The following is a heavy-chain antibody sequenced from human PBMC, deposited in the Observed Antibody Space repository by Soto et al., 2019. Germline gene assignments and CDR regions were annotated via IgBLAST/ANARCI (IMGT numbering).Heavy chain of an antibody. V-gene: IGHV2-5*02. J-gene: IGHJ4*02. Sequence: QITLKESGPTLVKPTQTLTLTCTFSGFSLSSTRMAVGWIRQPPGKALEWLALIYWDDDKRYSPFLKSRLTITNDTSKNQVVLTMYNMDPVVTARYYCAHIVVAGLGYYFDYWGQGTLVTVSS. CDR2: IYWDDDK. CDR3: AHIVVAGLGYYFDY. CDR1: GFSLSSTRMA. D-gene: IGHD6-19*01.